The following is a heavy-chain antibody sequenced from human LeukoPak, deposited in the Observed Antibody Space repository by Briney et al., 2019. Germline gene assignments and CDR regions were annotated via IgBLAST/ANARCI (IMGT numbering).Heavy chain of an antibody. J-gene: IGHJ6*02. V-gene: IGHV4-59*01. Sequence: SETLSLTCTVSGGSISSYYWSWIRQPPGKGLEWIGYIYYSGSTNYNPSLKSRVTISVGTSKNQFSLKLSSVTAADTAVYYCARRPGMYYYYGMDVWGQGTTVTVSS. CDR3: ARRPGMYYYYGMDV. CDR2: IYYSGST. D-gene: IGHD1-26*01. CDR1: GGSISSYY.